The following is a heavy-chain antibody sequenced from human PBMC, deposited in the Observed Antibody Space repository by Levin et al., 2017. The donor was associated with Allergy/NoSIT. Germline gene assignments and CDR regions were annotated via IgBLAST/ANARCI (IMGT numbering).Heavy chain of an antibody. V-gene: IGHV1-2*02. J-gene: IGHJ5*02. D-gene: IGHD2-8*02. CDR1: GYSFSDYY. CDR3: ARDKSYRDTGGSYDA. Sequence: GGSLRLSCKASGYSFSDYYIHWVRQAPGQGLEWMGRINPNSGGTNYAQTFQGRVTMTRDTSTCSAYMELSRLTSADTAVYYCARDKSYRDTGGSYDAWGQGTLVTVSS. CDR2: INPNSGGT.